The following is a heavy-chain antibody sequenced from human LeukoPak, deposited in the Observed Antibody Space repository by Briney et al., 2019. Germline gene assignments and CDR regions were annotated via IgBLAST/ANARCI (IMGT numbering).Heavy chain of an antibody. D-gene: IGHD1-14*01. V-gene: IGHV3-21*01. J-gene: IGHJ4*02. CDR2: ISSSSSYI. CDR3: ANIKDTGTYYFDH. Sequence: GSLRLSCAASGFTFSSYSMNWARQAPGKGLEWVSSISSSSSYIYYADSVKGRFTISRDNAKNSLYLQMNSLRAEDTAVYYCANIKDTGTYYFDHWGQGTLVTVPS. CDR1: GFTFSSYS.